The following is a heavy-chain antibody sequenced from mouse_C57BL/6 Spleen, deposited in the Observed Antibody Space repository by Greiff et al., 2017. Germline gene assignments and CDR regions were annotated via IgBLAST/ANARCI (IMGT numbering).Heavy chain of an antibody. Sequence: VQLQQSGAELVRPGASVTLSCKASGYTFTDYEMHWVKQTPVHGLEWIGAIDPETGGTAYNQKFKGKAILTADKSSSTAYMELRSLTSEDAAVYYGTRWGLDVDYWGQGTTLTVSS. CDR2: IDPETGGT. CDR1: GYTFTDYE. D-gene: IGHD3-3*01. V-gene: IGHV1-15*01. J-gene: IGHJ2*01. CDR3: TRWGLDVDY.